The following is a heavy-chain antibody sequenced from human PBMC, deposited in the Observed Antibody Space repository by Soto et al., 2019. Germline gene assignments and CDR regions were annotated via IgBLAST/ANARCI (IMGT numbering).Heavy chain of an antibody. CDR3: ARGPNLPFGVVITTQTKYYFDY. V-gene: IGHV4-34*01. CDR1: GGSFSGYY. CDR2: INHSGST. D-gene: IGHD3-3*01. Sequence: SETLSLTCAVYGGSFSGYYWSWIRQPPGKGLEWIGEINHSGSTNYNPSLKSRVTISVDTSKNQFSLKLSSVTAADTAVYYCARGPNLPFGVVITTQTKYYFDYWGQGTLVTVSS. J-gene: IGHJ4*02.